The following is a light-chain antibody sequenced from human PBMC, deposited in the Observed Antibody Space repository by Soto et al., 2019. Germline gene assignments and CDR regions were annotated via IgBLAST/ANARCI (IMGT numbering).Light chain of an antibody. J-gene: IGKJ4*01. Sequence: DIQMTQSPSTLPASVGDRVTITCRASQSISNWLAWYQQKPGMAPKLLIYTASNLQSGVPSRFSGSGSGTEFTLTISSLQPEDFATYYCQQANTFPFLTFGGGTKVDIK. V-gene: IGKV1-12*01. CDR1: QSISNW. CDR3: QQANTFPFLT. CDR2: TAS.